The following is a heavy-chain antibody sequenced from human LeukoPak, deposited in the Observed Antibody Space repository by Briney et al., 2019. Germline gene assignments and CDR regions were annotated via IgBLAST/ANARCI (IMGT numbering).Heavy chain of an antibody. Sequence: PGGSLLLSCAASGFVFGQYEMNWVRQAPGKGLEWIAYISVRAATIYYGDSVEGRFTISRDDAKNSLYLQMNGLRVEDTAIYYCAKDFPHYYEVPHGMDVWGQGTTVTV. J-gene: IGHJ6*02. CDR3: AKDFPHYYEVPHGMDV. V-gene: IGHV3-48*03. CDR2: ISVRAATI. CDR1: GFVFGQYE. D-gene: IGHD3-22*01.